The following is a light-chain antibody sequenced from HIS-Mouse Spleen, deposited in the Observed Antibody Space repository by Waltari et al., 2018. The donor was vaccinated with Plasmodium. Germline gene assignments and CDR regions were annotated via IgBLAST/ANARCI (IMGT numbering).Light chain of an antibody. CDR1: SSDVGGYNL. CDR3: CSYAGSSTNWV. CDR2: EGS. Sequence: QSALTQPASVSGSPGQSIPISCTGTSSDVGGYNLFSCYQQHPGKAPKLMIYEGSKRPSGVSNRFSGSKSGNTASLTISGLQAEDEADYYCCSYAGSSTNWVFGGGTKLTVL. J-gene: IGLJ3*02. V-gene: IGLV2-23*01.